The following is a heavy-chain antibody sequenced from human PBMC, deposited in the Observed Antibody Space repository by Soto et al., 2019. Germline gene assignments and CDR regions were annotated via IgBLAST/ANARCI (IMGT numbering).Heavy chain of an antibody. V-gene: IGHV3-23*01. Sequence: EVQLLESGGGLVQPGGSLRLSCAASGFTFSSYAMRWVRQAPGKGLEWVSAISGSGGSTYYADSVKGRFTISRDNSKNTLYLQMNSLRAEDTSVYYCARRGSGSYYDYWGQGTLVTVSS. J-gene: IGHJ4*02. CDR2: ISGSGGST. CDR3: ARRGSGSYYDY. CDR1: GFTFSSYA. D-gene: IGHD1-26*01.